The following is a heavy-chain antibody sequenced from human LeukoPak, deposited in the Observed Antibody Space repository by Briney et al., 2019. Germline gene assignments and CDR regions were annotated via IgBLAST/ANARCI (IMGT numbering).Heavy chain of an antibody. CDR1: GGSINSGSYY. CDR3: ARVSFGIVVVPAATVESYYYYYMDV. CDR2: SYTSGST. D-gene: IGHD2-2*01. Sequence: SETLSLTCTVSGGSINSGSYYWSWIRQPAGKGLEWIGRSYTSGSTNYNPSLKSRVTISVDTSKNQFSLKLSSVTAADTAVYYCARVSFGIVVVPAATVESYYYYYMDVWGKGTTVTVSS. V-gene: IGHV4-61*02. J-gene: IGHJ6*03.